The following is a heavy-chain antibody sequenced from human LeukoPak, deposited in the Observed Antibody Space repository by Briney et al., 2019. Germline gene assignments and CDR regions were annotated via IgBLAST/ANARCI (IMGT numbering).Heavy chain of an antibody. V-gene: IGHV4-59*01. CDR2: INYSGSA. D-gene: IGHD2-2*01. Sequence: PSETLSLTCTVSGGFISNYYWTWVRQPPATGLEWIGYINYSGSAHYNPSLKSRVTISLDTSQSQFSLKLTPVTVADTAVYFCARVDQLLYHGMDVWGQGTTVTISS. J-gene: IGHJ6*02. CDR3: ARVDQLLYHGMDV. CDR1: GGFISNYY.